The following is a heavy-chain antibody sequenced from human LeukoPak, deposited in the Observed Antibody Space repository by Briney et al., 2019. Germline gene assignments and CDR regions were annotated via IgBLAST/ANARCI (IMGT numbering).Heavy chain of an antibody. CDR2: IWEDGSNT. CDR1: GFTFSTYG. Sequence: PGGSLRLSCAASGFTFSTYGMHWVRQAPGKGLECVAGIWEDGSNTYYADSVKGRFIISRDNSKNTLYLQMNSLRAEDTAVYYCARAGYNSGWYEYWGQGTLVTVSS. CDR3: ARAGYNSGWYEY. V-gene: IGHV3-33*01. D-gene: IGHD6-19*01. J-gene: IGHJ4*02.